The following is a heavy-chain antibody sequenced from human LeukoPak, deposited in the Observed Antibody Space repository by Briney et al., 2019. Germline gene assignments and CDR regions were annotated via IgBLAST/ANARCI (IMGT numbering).Heavy chain of an antibody. CDR2: INTNTGNP. J-gene: IGHJ4*02. CDR3: AREGSNIDY. V-gene: IGHV7-4-1*02. CDR1: GYTFTSYG. Sequence: ASVKVSCKASGYTFTSYGISWVRQAPGQGLEWMGWINTNTGNPTCAQGFTGRFVFSLDTSVSTAYLQISSLKAEDTAVYYCAREGSNIDYWGQGTLVTVSS.